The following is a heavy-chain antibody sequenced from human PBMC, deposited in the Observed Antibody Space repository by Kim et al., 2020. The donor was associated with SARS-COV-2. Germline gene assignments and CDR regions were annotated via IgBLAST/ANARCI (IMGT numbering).Heavy chain of an antibody. D-gene: IGHD3-22*01. CDR3: ARGSHDSSMLLAFDI. V-gene: IGHV1-46*01. J-gene: IGHJ3*02. Sequence: QKFQGRVTMTRDTSTSTVYMELSSLRSEDTAVYYCARGSHDSSMLLAFDIWGQGTMVTVSS.